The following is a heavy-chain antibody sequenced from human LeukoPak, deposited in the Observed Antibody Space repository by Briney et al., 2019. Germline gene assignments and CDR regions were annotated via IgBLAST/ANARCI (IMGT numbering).Heavy chain of an antibody. Sequence: SETLSLTCTVSGGSISSYCWGWIRQPPGRGLEWIGSVYYSGDTYYNVSLKSRVTISVDTSNNQFSLKLSSVTAADTAVYYCARATRTDSSGQRGYFDYWGQGTLVTVSS. J-gene: IGHJ4*02. CDR2: VYYSGDT. D-gene: IGHD6-19*01. CDR3: ARATRTDSSGQRGYFDY. V-gene: IGHV4-39*07. CDR1: GGSISSYC.